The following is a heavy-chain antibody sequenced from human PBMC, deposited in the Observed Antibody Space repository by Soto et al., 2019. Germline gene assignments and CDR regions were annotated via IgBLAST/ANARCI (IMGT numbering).Heavy chain of an antibody. CDR3: ATSIGSSSLYFDF. CDR1: GGTFSDYA. CDR2: LIPVFGST. Sequence: QVQLVQSGAEVKKPGSSVKVSCKASGGTFSDYAISWVRQAPGHGLEWMGGLIPVFGSTHYAQSFQGRLTITANASSTAAYMELSSLRSDDTAVYYCATSIGSSSLYFDFWGPGTQVTVSS. D-gene: IGHD6-6*01. J-gene: IGHJ4*02. V-gene: IGHV1-69*01.